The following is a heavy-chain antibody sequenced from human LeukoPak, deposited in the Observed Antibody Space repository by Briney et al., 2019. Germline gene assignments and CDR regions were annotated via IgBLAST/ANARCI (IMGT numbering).Heavy chain of an antibody. CDR2: IYYSGST. CDR3: ARGPNYYDSSANEAFDI. Sequence: SETLSLTCTVSGGSISSYYWSWIRQPPGKGLEWIGYIYYSGSTNYNPSLKSRVTISVDTSKNQFSLKLSSVTAADTAVYYCARGPNYYDSSANEAFDIWGQGTMVTVSS. V-gene: IGHV4-59*01. J-gene: IGHJ3*02. CDR1: GGSISSYY. D-gene: IGHD3-22*01.